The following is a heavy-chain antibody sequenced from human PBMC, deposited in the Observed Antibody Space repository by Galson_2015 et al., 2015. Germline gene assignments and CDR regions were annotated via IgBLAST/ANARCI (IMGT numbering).Heavy chain of an antibody. V-gene: IGHV1-3*04. CDR2: INTASGNT. J-gene: IGHJ4*02. CDR1: GYKFQSYV. CDR3: ARGSEWIDY. Sequence: SVKVSCKASGYKFQSYVIHWERQAPGQRLEWMGWINTASGNTEYSQKIQDRVTISGDTSASTAHLEVTSLRSEDTAVYYCARGSEWIDYWGQGTLVTVSS. D-gene: IGHD6-19*01.